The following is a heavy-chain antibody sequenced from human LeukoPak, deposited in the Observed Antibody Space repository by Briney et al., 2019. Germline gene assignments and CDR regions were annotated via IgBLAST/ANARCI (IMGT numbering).Heavy chain of an antibody. V-gene: IGHV3-21*01. CDR2: ISSSSTYI. D-gene: IGHD3-3*01. CDR1: GFRFPSYA. Sequence: GESLKISCAASGFRFPSYAMNWVRQAPGKGLEWVSYISSSSTYIYYAASVKGRFAISRDNARNSLFLQMNSLRAEDSGIYYCARDPRLEISGMVIDMLDYWGQGTLVTVSS. J-gene: IGHJ4*02. CDR3: ARDPRLEISGMVIDMLDY.